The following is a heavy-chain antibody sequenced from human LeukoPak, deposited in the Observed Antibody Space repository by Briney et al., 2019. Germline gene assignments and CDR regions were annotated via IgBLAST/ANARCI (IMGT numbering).Heavy chain of an antibody. D-gene: IGHD3-22*01. CDR2: INPNSGGT. Sequence: ASVKVSCKASGDTLTDYYMHWVRQAPGQGVEWMGRINPNSGGTNYAQKLQGRVTMTRDTSISTVYMELSRLRADDTAVYYCARVGYYESSGYYEYCGQGTLVTVSS. CDR1: GDTLTDYY. CDR3: ARVGYYESSGYYEY. V-gene: IGHV1-2*06. J-gene: IGHJ4*02.